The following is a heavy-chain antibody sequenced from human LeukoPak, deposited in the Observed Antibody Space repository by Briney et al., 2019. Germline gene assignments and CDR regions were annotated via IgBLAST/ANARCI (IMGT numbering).Heavy chain of an antibody. CDR1: GFTFRNFA. V-gene: IGHV3-23*01. D-gene: IGHD6-19*01. Sequence: GGSLRLSCSASGFTFRNFAMSWVRQAPGKGLEWVSVISGSGGSTVYSESVKGRFTISRDNSKNTLYLQMNSLRAEDTAIYYCAKDAPTYIPVTGPEDNWGQGTLVTVSS. J-gene: IGHJ4*02. CDR2: ISGSGGST. CDR3: AKDAPTYIPVTGPEDN.